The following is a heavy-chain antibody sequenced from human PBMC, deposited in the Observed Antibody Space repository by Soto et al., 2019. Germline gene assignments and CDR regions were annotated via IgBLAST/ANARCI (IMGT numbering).Heavy chain of an antibody. J-gene: IGHJ4*02. V-gene: IGHV4-39*01. CDR2: IYYSGST. CDR3: ARHISAARPTGGFDY. CDR1: GGSISSSSYY. Sequence: QLQLQESGPGLVKPSETLSLTCTVSGGSISSSSYYWGWIRQPPGKGLEWIGSIYYSGSTYYNPSLKSRVPTSVHPSKNQFSMTLSPVTAAAPAVYSCARHISAARPTGGFDYWGQGTLVTVSS. D-gene: IGHD6-6*01.